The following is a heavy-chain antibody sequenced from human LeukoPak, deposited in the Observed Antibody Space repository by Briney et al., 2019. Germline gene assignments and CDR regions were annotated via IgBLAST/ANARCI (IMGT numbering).Heavy chain of an antibody. Sequence: GGSLRLSCAASGFTFSSYAMSWVRQAPGKGLEWVSAISGSGGSTYYADSVKGRFTISRDNSKNTLYLQMNSLRAEDTAVYYCAKDRWGYSSSPPGDYWGQGTLVTVSS. CDR1: GFTFSSYA. D-gene: IGHD6-13*01. CDR3: AKDRWGYSSSPPGDY. V-gene: IGHV3-23*01. J-gene: IGHJ4*02. CDR2: ISGSGGST.